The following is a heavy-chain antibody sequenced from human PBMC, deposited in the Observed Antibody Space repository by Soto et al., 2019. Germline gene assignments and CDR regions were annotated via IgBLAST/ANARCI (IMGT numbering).Heavy chain of an antibody. V-gene: IGHV4-4*02. J-gene: IGHJ4*02. D-gene: IGHD3-22*01. CDR2: IYHSGST. CDR3: ARQGYYDSSGYSDY. CDR1: GYSISRNYW. Sequence: SETLSLTCVVSGYSISRNYWWNWVRQSPGKGLEWIGEIYHSGSTNYNPSLKSRVTISVDKSWNQFSLELSSVTAADTAVYYCARQGYYDSSGYSDYWGQGTLVTVSS.